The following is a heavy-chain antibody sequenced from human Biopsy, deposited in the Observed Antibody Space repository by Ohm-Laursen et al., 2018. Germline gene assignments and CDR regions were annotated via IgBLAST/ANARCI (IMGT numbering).Heavy chain of an antibody. CDR2: ISNRGST. J-gene: IGHJ3*01. Sequence: GTLSLTCSVSGGSISSDYWSWIRQPPRKGLEWIGYISNRGSTNYNPSLRGRVTITVDTPKNQFSLKLTSVTAADTAVFFCARLYRLDDYWNDDPPDAFDVWGQGTMVTVSS. D-gene: IGHD3-3*01. CDR1: GGSISSDY. V-gene: IGHV4-59*01. CDR3: ARLYRLDDYWNDDPPDAFDV.